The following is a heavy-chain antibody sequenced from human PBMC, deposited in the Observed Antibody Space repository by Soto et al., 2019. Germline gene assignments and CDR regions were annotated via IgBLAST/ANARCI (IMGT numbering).Heavy chain of an antibody. J-gene: IGHJ6*02. D-gene: IGHD3-16*01. CDR2: ISAYNGNT. Sequence: GASVKVSCKASGYTFTSYGISWVRQAPGQGLEWMGWISAYNGNTNYAQKLQGRVTMTTDTSTSTAYMELRSLRSDDTAVYYCARALYDYVWGTQLTYYYYGMDVWGQGTTVTVSS. CDR3: ARALYDYVWGTQLTYYYYGMDV. V-gene: IGHV1-18*01. CDR1: GYTFTSYG.